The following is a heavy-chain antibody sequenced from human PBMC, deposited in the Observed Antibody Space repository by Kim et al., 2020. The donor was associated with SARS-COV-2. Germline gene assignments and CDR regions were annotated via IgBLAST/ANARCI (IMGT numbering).Heavy chain of an antibody. CDR3: ARTAAGNNWFDP. D-gene: IGHD6-13*01. J-gene: IGHJ5*02. V-gene: IGHV6-1*01. Sequence: DDVVSVKGRITINPDTSKNHFSLQLNSVAPEDTAVYYCARTAAGNNWFDPWGQGTLVTVSS.